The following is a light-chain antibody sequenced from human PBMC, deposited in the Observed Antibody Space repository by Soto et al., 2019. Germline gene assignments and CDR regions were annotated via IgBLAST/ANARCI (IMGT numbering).Light chain of an antibody. CDR1: SSDVGGYSY. V-gene: IGLV2-14*01. J-gene: IGLJ3*02. CDR3: TSYTSSDTGV. Sequence: QSALTQPASVSGSPGQSITISCTGSSSDVGGYSYVSWYQQYPGKAPKLMIFEVINRTSGVSNRCSGSKSGNTASLTISGLQADDEADYYCTSYTSSDTGVFGGGTKLTVL. CDR2: EVI.